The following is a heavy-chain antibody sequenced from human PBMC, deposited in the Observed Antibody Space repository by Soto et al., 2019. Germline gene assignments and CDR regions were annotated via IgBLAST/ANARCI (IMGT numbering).Heavy chain of an antibody. J-gene: IGHJ2*01. V-gene: IGHV1-69*12. CDR3: ARGNHRWLQLWYFDL. Sequence: QVQLVQSGAELKKPGSSVKVSCKASGGTFSNYPISWVRQAPGQGLEWMGGIIPIFGTVNYAQKFQGRVTITAEESTSTSYMDASSLRSEDTSVYYCARGNHRWLQLWYFDLWGRGTLVTVSS. CDR2: IIPIFGTV. CDR1: GGTFSNYP. D-gene: IGHD5-12*01.